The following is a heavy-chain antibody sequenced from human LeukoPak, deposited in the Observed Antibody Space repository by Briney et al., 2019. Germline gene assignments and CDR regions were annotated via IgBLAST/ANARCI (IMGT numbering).Heavy chain of an antibody. CDR2: VDPDDGER. CDR1: GYTLSDLS. D-gene: IGHD7-27*01. J-gene: IGHJ5*01. V-gene: IGHV1-24*01. CDR3: AAVSGDYTLLDS. Sequence: ASVKASCKVSGYTLSDLSMHWVRQAPGKGLEWMGGVDPDDGERIYAQKFQGRVTMTEDTSTNTAYMELSRLRSDDAAVYYCAAVSGDYTLLDSWGQGTLVTVST.